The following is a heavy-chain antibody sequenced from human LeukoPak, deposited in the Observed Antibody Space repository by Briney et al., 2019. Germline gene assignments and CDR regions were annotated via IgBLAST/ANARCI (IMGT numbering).Heavy chain of an antibody. J-gene: IGHJ3*02. V-gene: IGHV3-23*01. CDR3: AKDDGDYFANAFDI. D-gene: IGHD4-17*01. CDR2: ISGSGGST. CDR1: GFPFCRYA. Sequence: GGALRLSFAASGFPFCRYAMSWGRPGPGEGGEWGSAISGSGGSTYYADSVKGRFTISRDNSKNTLYLQMNSLRAEDTAVYYCAKDDGDYFANAFDIWGQGTMVTVSS.